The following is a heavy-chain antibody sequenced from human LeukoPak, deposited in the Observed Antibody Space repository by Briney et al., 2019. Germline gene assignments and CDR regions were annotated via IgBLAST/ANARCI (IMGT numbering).Heavy chain of an antibody. Sequence: HPGGSLRLSCATSGFTFSNYAIHWVRQAPGKGLEWVADISFDGDNEYYADSVRGRFMIARDNSKNTVYLQMNSLTIEDTAVYYCAREPSGNFGQLVSSAEYFQHWGQGTRVTVSS. CDR1: GFTFSNYA. V-gene: IGHV3-30-3*01. CDR2: ISFDGDNE. D-gene: IGHD5/OR15-5a*01. J-gene: IGHJ1*01. CDR3: AREPSGNFGQLVSSAEYFQH.